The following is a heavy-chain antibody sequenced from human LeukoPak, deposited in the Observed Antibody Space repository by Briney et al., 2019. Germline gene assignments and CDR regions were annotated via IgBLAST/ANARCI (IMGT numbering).Heavy chain of an antibody. CDR1: GFTFRSAW. D-gene: IGHD1-26*01. CDR2: IRSQTDGGTT. Sequence: PGGSLRLSCTVSGFTFRSAWMGWVRQAPGKGLEWVGRIRSQTDGGTTDHGAPVQGRFTISRDDSQSTVYLQMTSLKIEDTAVYFCTTAPDSGSRDDYWGPGTLVTVSS. V-gene: IGHV3-15*01. J-gene: IGHJ4*02. CDR3: TTAPDSGSRDDY.